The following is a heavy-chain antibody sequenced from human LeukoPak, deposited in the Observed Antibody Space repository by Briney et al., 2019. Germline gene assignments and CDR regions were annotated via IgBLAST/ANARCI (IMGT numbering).Heavy chain of an antibody. Sequence: SETLSLTCAVYGGSFSGYYWSWIRQPPGKGLEWIGEINHSGSTNYNPFLKSRVTISVDTSKNQSSLKLSSVTAADTAVYYCARGERYSSLRSFDPWGQGTLVTVSS. J-gene: IGHJ5*02. D-gene: IGHD6-13*01. V-gene: IGHV4-34*01. CDR2: INHSGST. CDR1: GGSFSGYY. CDR3: ARGERYSSLRSFDP.